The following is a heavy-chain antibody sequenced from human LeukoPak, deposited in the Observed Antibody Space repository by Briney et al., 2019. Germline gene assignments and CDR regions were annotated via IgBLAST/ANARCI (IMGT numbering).Heavy chain of an antibody. CDR3: ARVMVSIAAAKRCYGMDV. CDR2: INHSGST. CDR1: GGSFSGYY. V-gene: IGHV4-34*01. J-gene: IGHJ6*02. D-gene: IGHD6-13*01. Sequence: PSETLSLTCAVYGGSFSGYYWSWIRQPPGKGLEWIGEINHSGSTNYNPSLKSRVTISVDTSKNQFSLKLSSVTAADTAVYYCARVMVSIAAAKRCYGMDVWGQGTTVTVSS.